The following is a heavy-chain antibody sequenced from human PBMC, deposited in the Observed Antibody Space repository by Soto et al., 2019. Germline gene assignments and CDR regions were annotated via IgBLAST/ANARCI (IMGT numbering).Heavy chain of an antibody. D-gene: IGHD6-19*01. J-gene: IGHJ3*02. V-gene: IGHV1-18*01. CDR2: ISAYNGNT. CDR1: GYTFTSYG. CDR3: ARVSRSIAVDGTSDI. Sequence: ASVKVSCKAPGYTFTSYGISWVRQAPGQGLEWMGWISAYNGNTNYAQKLQGRVTMTTDTSTSTAYMELRSLRSDDTAVYYCARVSRSIAVDGTSDIWGEGTMVTVS.